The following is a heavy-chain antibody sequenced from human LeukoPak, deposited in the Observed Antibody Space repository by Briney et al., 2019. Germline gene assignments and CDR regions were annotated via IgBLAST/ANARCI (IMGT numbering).Heavy chain of an antibody. V-gene: IGHV3-21*01. CDR2: ISSSDNYA. J-gene: IGHJ4*02. CDR3: ARDAKGYCANGVCAD. CDR1: GFTFSSYS. Sequence: GGSLRLSCAASGFTFSSYSMNWVRQAPGKGLEWVSSISSSDNYAYYADSVKGRFTTSRDNAKNSLYLHMNSLRAEDTAVYYCARDAKGYCANGVCADWGQGTLVIVSS. D-gene: IGHD2-8*01.